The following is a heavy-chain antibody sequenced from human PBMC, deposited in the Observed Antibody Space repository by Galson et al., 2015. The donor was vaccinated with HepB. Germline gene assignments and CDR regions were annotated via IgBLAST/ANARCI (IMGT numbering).Heavy chain of an antibody. Sequence: TLSLTCAVSGGSISSGDYSWSWIRQPPGKGLEWLGYIYHSGSTYYNPSLKSRVTISVDRSKNQFSLKLSSVTAADTAVYYCARATNYDFLSGYYSSNWFDPWGQGTLVTVSS. V-gene: IGHV4-30-2*01. CDR2: IYHSGST. J-gene: IGHJ5*02. D-gene: IGHD3-3*01. CDR3: ARATNYDFLSGYYSSNWFDP. CDR1: GGSISSGDYS.